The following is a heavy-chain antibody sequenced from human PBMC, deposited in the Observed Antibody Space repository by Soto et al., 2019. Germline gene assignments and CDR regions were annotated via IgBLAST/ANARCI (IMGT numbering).Heavy chain of an antibody. CDR1: GGSISSYY. CDR2: VNDTWGS. CDR3: VRKRFAALHGLVEV. Sequence: QVPLQESGPGLVKPSETLSLSCTVSGGSISSYYWSWIRQTPEKGLEWIGYVNDTWGSNSNPSLKIRGPISLDTSKSKFSLKLPSVTSTETGVYYCVRKRFAALHGLVEVWVQGTTVTVSS. J-gene: IGHJ3*01. D-gene: IGHD3-10*01. V-gene: IGHV4-59*08.